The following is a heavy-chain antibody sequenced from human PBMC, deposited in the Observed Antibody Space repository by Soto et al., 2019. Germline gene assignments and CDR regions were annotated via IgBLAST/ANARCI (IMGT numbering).Heavy chain of an antibody. Sequence: GFLRPSCVASGVSFTNYWMNWVRPTPGKGLMWVSRISPDGSDVGYADSVEGRFTVSRDNAKNTLYLQMHSLRAEDTAMYYCACWGHIVPVAPSDFDRWGQGTLVTVSS. J-gene: IGHJ4*02. CDR2: ISPDGSDV. CDR1: GVSFTNYW. CDR3: ACWGHIVPVAPSDFDR. D-gene: IGHD2-8*02. V-gene: IGHV3-74*01.